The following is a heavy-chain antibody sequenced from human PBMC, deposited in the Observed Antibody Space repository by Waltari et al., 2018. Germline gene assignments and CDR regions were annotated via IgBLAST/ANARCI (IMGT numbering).Heavy chain of an antibody. J-gene: IGHJ4*02. Sequence: QITLKESGPTLVRPTQTLTLTCTFSGFSLSSSGVGVGWIRPPPGKALENLALIYWNDDKYYSPSLKSRLSITKDTSKNQVMFTMTNMDPVDTGTYFCAQKSRSAYTYDLWGQGTLVTVSS. CDR1: GFSLSSSGVG. CDR3: AQKSRSAYTYDL. D-gene: IGHD2-2*01. V-gene: IGHV2-5*01. CDR2: IYWNDDK.